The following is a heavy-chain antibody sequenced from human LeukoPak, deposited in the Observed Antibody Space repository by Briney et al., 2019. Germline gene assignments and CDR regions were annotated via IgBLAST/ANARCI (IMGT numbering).Heavy chain of an antibody. J-gene: IGHJ6*02. CDR3: SKDISAGGLDV. Sequence: GGSLRLSCVASGFIVNDHAMHWVRQTPGKGLEWDAGVFWNGVDKGYADSVKGRFTIFRDNAKNSMYLQMNSLRIEDTALYYCSKDISAGGLDVWGPGTPVTVSS. CDR1: GFIVNDHA. D-gene: IGHD3-16*02. CDR2: VFWNGVDK. V-gene: IGHV3-9*01.